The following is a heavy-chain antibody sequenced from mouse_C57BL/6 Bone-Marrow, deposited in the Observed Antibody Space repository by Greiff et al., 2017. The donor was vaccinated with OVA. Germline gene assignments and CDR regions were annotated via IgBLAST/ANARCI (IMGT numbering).Heavy chain of an antibody. J-gene: IGHJ2*01. CDR1: GFTFSNYW. V-gene: IGHV6-3*01. CDR3: TVYYGSSYDY. Sequence: EVKLVESGGGLVQPGGSMKLSCVASGFTFSNYWMNWVRQSPEKGLEWVAQIRLKSDNYATHYAESVKGRFTISRDDSKSSVYLLMNNLRAEDTGIYYCTVYYGSSYDYWGQGTTLTVSS. CDR2: IRLKSDNYAT. D-gene: IGHD1-1*01.